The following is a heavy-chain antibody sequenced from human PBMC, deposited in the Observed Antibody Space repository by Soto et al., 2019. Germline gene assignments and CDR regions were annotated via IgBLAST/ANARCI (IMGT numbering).Heavy chain of an antibody. CDR2: IYYSGST. V-gene: IGHV4-31*03. D-gene: IGHD3-3*01. CDR3: ARENYDFWSGYYRTEYYFDY. Sequence: QVQLQESGPGLVKPSQTLSLTCTVSGGSISSGGYYWSWIRQHPGKGLEWIGSIYYSGSTYYNPSIKRRVTISVDTSKNQFSLKLSSVTAADTAVYYCARENYDFWSGYYRTEYYFDYWGQGTLVTVSS. CDR1: GGSISSGGYY. J-gene: IGHJ4*02.